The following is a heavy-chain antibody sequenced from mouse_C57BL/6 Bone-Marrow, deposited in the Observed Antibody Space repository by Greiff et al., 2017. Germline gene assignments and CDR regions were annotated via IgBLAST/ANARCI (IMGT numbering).Heavy chain of an antibody. Sequence: LVEPGASVKMSCKASGYTFTDYYMNWVKQSHGKSLEWIGVINPYNGGTSYNQKFKGKATLTVDKSSSTASMELNSLTSEDSAVYYCARNYGNYDYYAMDYWGQGTSVTVSS. J-gene: IGHJ4*01. V-gene: IGHV1-19*01. D-gene: IGHD2-1*01. CDR3: ARNYGNYDYYAMDY. CDR2: INPYNGGT. CDR1: GYTFTDYY.